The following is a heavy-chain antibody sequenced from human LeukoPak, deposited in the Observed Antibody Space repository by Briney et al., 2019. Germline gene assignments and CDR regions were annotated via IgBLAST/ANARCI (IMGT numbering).Heavy chain of an antibody. CDR1: GFTFSSYA. V-gene: IGHV3-30*04. J-gene: IGHJ4*02. D-gene: IGHD1-20*01. CDR2: ISYDGSNK. Sequence: GGSLRLSCAASGFTFSSYAMHWVRQAPGKGLEWVAVISYDGSNKYYADSVKCRFTISRDNSKNTMYLQMNSLRAEDTAVYYCARDPGTNWNDLRYFDYWGQGTLVTVSS. CDR3: ARDPGTNWNDLRYFDY.